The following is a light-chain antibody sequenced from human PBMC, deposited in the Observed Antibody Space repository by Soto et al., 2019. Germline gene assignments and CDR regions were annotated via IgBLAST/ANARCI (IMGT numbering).Light chain of an antibody. CDR2: GAS. J-gene: IGKJ4*01. CDR3: QPYNNWPLT. Sequence: EIVLTQSPGTLSLSPGERATLSCRASQSISSPYLAWYQQKPGQAPRLLIDGASSRATGVPDRFSGSGSGTDFTLTISRLEPEDFAVYYCQPYNNWPLTFGGGTKVDIK. V-gene: IGKV3-20*01. CDR1: QSISSPY.